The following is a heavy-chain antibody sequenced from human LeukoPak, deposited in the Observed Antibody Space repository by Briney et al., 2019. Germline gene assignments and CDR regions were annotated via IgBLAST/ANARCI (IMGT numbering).Heavy chain of an antibody. CDR1: GYTFTSYY. J-gene: IGHJ4*02. Sequence: KVSCKASGYTFTSYYMHWVRQMPGKGLEWMGIIYPGDSDTRYNPSFQGQVTISADKSISTAYLQWSSLKASDTAMYYCARRRYSSSTPFDYWGQGTLVTVSA. CDR2: IYPGDSDT. D-gene: IGHD6-6*01. V-gene: IGHV5-51*01. CDR3: ARRRYSSSTPFDY.